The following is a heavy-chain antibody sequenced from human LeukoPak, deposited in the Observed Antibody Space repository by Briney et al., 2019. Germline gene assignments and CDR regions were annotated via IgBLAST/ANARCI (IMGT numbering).Heavy chain of an antibody. D-gene: IGHD2-21*02. V-gene: IGHV3-23*01. Sequence: GGSLRLSCAASGFTFSSHGMSWVRQAPGKGLEWVSVISASAGSTHYVDSVKGRFTISRDNSKNTLYLQMNSLRAEDTAVYYCAKDGHCGGDCYKSAPDYWGQGTLVTVSS. CDR3: AKDGHCGGDCYKSAPDY. J-gene: IGHJ4*02. CDR2: ISASAGST. CDR1: GFTFSSHG.